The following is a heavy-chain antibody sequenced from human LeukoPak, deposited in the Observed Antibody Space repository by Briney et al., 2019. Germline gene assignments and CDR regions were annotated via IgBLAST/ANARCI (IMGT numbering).Heavy chain of an antibody. CDR2: IGGSGGSI. J-gene: IGHJ4*02. CDR3: AKGGDGYNYYFDY. V-gene: IGHV3-23*01. Sequence: GGSLRLFCTASGFTFSDYAMSWVRQAPGKGLEWVSGIGGSGGSIRYADSVKGRFIISRDNSKNTLYLQMNSLRAEDTAVYYCAKGGDGYNYYFDYWGQETLVTVSS. CDR1: GFTFSDYA. D-gene: IGHD5-24*01.